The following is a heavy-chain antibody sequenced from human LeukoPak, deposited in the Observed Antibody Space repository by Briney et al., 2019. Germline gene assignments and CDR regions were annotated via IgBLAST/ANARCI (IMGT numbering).Heavy chain of an antibody. CDR1: GFTFSSCA. V-gene: IGHV3-30*04. J-gene: IGHJ4*02. CDR3: ARGLGYYDSSGYYWGYYFDY. Sequence: GRSLRLSCAASGFTFSSCAMHWVRQAPGKGLEWVAVISYDGSNKYYADSVKGRSTISRDNSKNTLYLQMNSLRAEDTAVYYCARGLGYYDSSGYYWGYYFDYWGQGTLVTVSS. CDR2: ISYDGSNK. D-gene: IGHD3-22*01.